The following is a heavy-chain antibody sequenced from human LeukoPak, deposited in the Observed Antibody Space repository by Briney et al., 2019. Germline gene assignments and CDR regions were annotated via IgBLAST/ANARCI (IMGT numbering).Heavy chain of an antibody. D-gene: IGHD3-10*01. J-gene: IGHJ5*02. CDR3: ARSVRGVIIINWFDP. CDR1: GGSISSSGYY. Sequence: ASETLSLTCSVSGGSISSSGYYWSWIRQPPGKGLEWIGYIHHSGSTYYNPSLRSRVTISVDRSKNQFSLKLSSVTAADTAVYYCARSVRGVIIINWFDPWGRGTLVTVSS. V-gene: IGHV4-30-2*01. CDR2: IHHSGST.